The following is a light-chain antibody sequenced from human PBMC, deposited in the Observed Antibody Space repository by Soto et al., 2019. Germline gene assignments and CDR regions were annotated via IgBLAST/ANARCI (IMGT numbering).Light chain of an antibody. V-gene: IGLV2-14*01. CDR3: SSYTSTNTPYV. J-gene: IGLJ1*01. CDR2: EVT. CDR1: SSDVGAYNF. Sequence: QSALTQPASVSGSPGQSITISCTGSSSDVGAYNFVSWYQHHPGRAPKLILYEVTTRPSGVSSRFSGSKSGNTASLTTSGLQADDEATYYCSSYTSTNTPYVFGTGTKVTVL.